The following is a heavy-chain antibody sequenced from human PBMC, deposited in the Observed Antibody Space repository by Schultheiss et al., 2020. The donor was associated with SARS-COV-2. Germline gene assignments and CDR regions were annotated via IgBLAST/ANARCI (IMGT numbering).Heavy chain of an antibody. CDR1: GFTFSSYA. J-gene: IGHJ6*02. Sequence: GGSLRLSCAASGFTFSSYAMSWVRQAPGKGLEWVSFISSSSSYIYYADSVEGRFTISRDNSKNTLYLQMNSLRVEDTAVYYCAKDLAAVADPVYYYYYGMDVWGQGTTVTVSS. D-gene: IGHD6-19*01. CDR2: ISSSSSYI. CDR3: AKDLAAVADPVYYYYYGMDV. V-gene: IGHV3-21*01.